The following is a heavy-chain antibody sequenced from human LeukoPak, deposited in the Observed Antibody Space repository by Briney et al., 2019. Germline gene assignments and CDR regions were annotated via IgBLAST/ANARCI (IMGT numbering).Heavy chain of an antibody. CDR1: GGTFSSYA. V-gene: IGHV1-69*04. Sequence: GASVKVSCKASGGTFSSYAISWVRQAPGQGLEWMGRIIPILGIANYAQKFQGRVTITADKSTSTAYMELSSLRSEDTAVYYCARGERFLEWLPMKRPHAFDIWGQGTMVTVSS. CDR3: ARGERFLEWLPMKRPHAFDI. J-gene: IGHJ3*02. CDR2: IIPILGIA. D-gene: IGHD3-3*01.